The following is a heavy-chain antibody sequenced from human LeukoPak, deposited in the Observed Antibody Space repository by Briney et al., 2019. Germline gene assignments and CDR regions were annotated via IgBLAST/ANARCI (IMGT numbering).Heavy chain of an antibody. CDR2: ISGSGTST. D-gene: IGHD5-18*01. V-gene: IGHV3-23*01. J-gene: IGHJ4*02. CDR3: ARVRGTAMVTVDY. Sequence: GGSLRLSCAASGFTFSSYWMTWVRQAPGKGLEWVSAISGSGTSTYYADSVKGRFTISRDNSKNTLYLQMNSLRAEDTAVYYCARVRGTAMVTVDYWGQGTLVTVSS. CDR1: GFTFSSYW.